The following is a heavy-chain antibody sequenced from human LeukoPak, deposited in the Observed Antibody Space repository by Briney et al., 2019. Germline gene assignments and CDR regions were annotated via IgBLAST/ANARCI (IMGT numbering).Heavy chain of an antibody. Sequence: PGGSPRLSCAASGFTFDDYAMHWVRQAPGKGLEWVSGISWNSGSIGYADSVKGRITISRDNAKNSLYLQMNSLRAEDTALYYCAKDIATGNRLYYFDYWGQGTLVTVSS. D-gene: IGHD1-14*01. CDR3: AKDIATGNRLYYFDY. V-gene: IGHV3-9*01. CDR1: GFTFDDYA. CDR2: ISWNSGSI. J-gene: IGHJ4*02.